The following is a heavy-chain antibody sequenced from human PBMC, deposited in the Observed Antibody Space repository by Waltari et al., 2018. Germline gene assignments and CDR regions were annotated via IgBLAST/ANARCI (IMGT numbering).Heavy chain of an antibody. V-gene: IGHV3-33*06. CDR2: IWYDGSNK. CDR1: GFTFSSYG. D-gene: IGHD3-3*01. Sequence: QVQLVESGGGVVQPGRSLRLSCAASGFTFSSYGMHWVRQAPGKGLEWVAVIWYDGSNKYYADSVKGRFTISRDNSKNTLYLQMNSLRAEDTAVYYCAKDLGRYEWLLSIDYWGQGTLVTVSS. CDR3: AKDLGRYEWLLSIDY. J-gene: IGHJ4*02.